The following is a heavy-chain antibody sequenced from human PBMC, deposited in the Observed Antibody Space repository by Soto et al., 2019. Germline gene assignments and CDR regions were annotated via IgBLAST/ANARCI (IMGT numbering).Heavy chain of an antibody. V-gene: IGHV4-59*01. J-gene: IGHJ4*02. CDR1: GGSISSYY. CDR2: IYYSGST. Sequence: SETLSLTCTVSGGSISSYYWSWIRQPPGKGLEWIGYIYYSGSTNYNPSLKSRVTISVDTSKNQFSLKLSSVTAADTAVYYCARNSYGTRNFDYWGQGTLVTVSS. D-gene: IGHD5-18*01. CDR3: ARNSYGTRNFDY.